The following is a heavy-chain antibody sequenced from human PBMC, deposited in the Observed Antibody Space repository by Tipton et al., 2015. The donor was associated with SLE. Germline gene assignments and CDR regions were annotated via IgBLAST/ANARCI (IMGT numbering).Heavy chain of an antibody. V-gene: IGHV4-61*09. Sequence: TLSLTCTVSGGSISSGSYYWSWIRQPAGKGLEWIGYIYTSGSTNYNPSLKSRVTISVDTSKNQFSLKLSSVTAADTALYYCARAISYTMDVWGQGTTVTVSS. CDR3: ARAISYTMDV. CDR2: IYTSGST. D-gene: IGHD2-2*02. J-gene: IGHJ6*02. CDR1: GGSISSGSYY.